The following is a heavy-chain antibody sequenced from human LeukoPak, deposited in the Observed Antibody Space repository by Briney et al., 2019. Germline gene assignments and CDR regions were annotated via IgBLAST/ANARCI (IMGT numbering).Heavy chain of an antibody. J-gene: IGHJ3*02. Sequence: GGSLRLSCAASGFNVSSSYMSWVRQAPGKGLEWVSIIYSGGTTYYADSVRGRFTVSRDKSKNALYLQMNSLRAEDTAVYYCASPLSGQSFDIWGQGTMVTVSS. CDR3: ASPLSGQSFDI. D-gene: IGHD5-12*01. CDR1: GFNVSSSY. CDR2: IYSGGTT. V-gene: IGHV3-53*01.